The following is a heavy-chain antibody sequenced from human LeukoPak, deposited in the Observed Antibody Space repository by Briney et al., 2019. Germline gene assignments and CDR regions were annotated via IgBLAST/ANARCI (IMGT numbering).Heavy chain of an antibody. CDR1: GFTFSSYA. D-gene: IGHD3-10*01. V-gene: IGHV3-23*01. J-gene: IGHJ5*02. CDR3: AKDGTTTVRDPVGFDP. CDR2: ISGSGGST. Sequence: GGSLRLSCAASGFTFSSYAMSWVRQAPGKGLEWVSAISGSGGSTYYADSVKGRFTISRDNSKNTLYLQMNSLRAEDTAVYYCAKDGTTTVRDPVGFDPWGQGTLVTVSS.